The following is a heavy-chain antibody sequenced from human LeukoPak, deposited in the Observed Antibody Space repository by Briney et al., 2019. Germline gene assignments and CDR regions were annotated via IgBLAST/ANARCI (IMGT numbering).Heavy chain of an antibody. D-gene: IGHD6-6*01. V-gene: IGHV4-30-2*01. CDR3: ARSRGYSSSYRIYYFDY. J-gene: IGHJ4*02. CDR2: IYHSGST. CDR1: GGSISSGDYS. Sequence: SETLSLTCAVSGGSISSGDYSWSWIRQPPGRGLEWIGYIYHSGSTYYDPSLKSRLTLSLDRSMNQFSLKLSSVTAADTAVYYCARSRGYSSSYRIYYFDYWGQGTLVTVSS.